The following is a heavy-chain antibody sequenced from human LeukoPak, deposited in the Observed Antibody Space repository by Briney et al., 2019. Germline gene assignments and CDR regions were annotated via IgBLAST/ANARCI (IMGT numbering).Heavy chain of an antibody. CDR3: ARGWLYYYYGMDV. CDR2: IKQDGSEK. CDR1: GFTFSSYW. J-gene: IGHJ6*02. V-gene: IGHV3-7*01. D-gene: IGHD5-12*01. Sequence: GGSLRLSCAASGFTFSSYWMSWVRQAPGKGLEWVANIKQDGSEKYYVDSVKGRFTISRDNAKNSLYLQMNSLRAEDTAMYYCARGWLYYYYGMDVWGQGTTVTVSS.